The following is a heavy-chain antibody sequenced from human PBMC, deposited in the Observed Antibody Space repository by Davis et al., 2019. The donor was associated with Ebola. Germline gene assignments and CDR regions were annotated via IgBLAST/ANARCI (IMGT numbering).Heavy chain of an antibody. V-gene: IGHV2-5*02. CDR2: VYWDDDK. CDR1: GFSLSSTGVG. CDR3: AHMSPYCTNGVCYTVWYFDY. D-gene: IGHD2-8*01. J-gene: IGHJ4*02. Sequence: SGPTLVKPKQTLTLTCTFSGFSLSSTGVGVGWIRQPPGKALEWLAIVYWDDDKRYSPSLKSRLTITKDTSKNQVVLTMTNMDPVDTATYYCAHMSPYCTNGVCYTVWYFDYWGQGTLVTVSS.